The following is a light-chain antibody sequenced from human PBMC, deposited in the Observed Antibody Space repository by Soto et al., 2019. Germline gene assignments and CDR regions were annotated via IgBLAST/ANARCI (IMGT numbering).Light chain of an antibody. J-gene: IGLJ3*02. Sequence: QSALTQPASVSGSPGQSIAISCTGTSSDVGGYDYVSWFQHHPGRAPKLLIYEVINRPSGVSTRFSGSKSGNTAALTISGLQADDEADFYCSSFTSSKTWVFGGGTKLTVL. V-gene: IGLV2-14*01. CDR1: SSDVGGYDY. CDR2: EVI. CDR3: SSFTSSKTWV.